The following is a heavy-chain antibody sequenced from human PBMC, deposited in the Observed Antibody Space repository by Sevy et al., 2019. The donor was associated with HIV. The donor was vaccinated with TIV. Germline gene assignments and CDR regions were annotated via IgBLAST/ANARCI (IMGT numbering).Heavy chain of an antibody. CDR1: GYTFTSYA. D-gene: IGHD6-6*01. CDR2: INTNTGNP. J-gene: IGHJ6*02. V-gene: IGHV7-4-1*02. Sequence: ASLKVSCKASGYTFTSYAMNWVRQAPGQGLEWMGWINTNTGNPTYAQGFTGRFVFSLDTSVSTAYLQISSLKAEDTAVYYCARGGWWYSSSSEGVDVWGQGTTVTVSS. CDR3: ARGGWWYSSSSEGVDV.